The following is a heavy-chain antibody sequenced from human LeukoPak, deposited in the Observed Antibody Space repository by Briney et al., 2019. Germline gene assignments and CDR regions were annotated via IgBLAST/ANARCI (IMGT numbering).Heavy chain of an antibody. Sequence: GGSLRLSCAASGFTFSSYWMSWVRHIPGKGLEWLANIKEDGSDQYYVDSVKGRFTISRDNAKNSLYLQMNSLRVEDTAVYYCAELGITMIGGVWGKGTTVTISS. CDR1: GFTFSSYW. V-gene: IGHV3-7*01. CDR3: AELGITMIGGV. CDR2: IKEDGSDQ. D-gene: IGHD3-10*02. J-gene: IGHJ6*04.